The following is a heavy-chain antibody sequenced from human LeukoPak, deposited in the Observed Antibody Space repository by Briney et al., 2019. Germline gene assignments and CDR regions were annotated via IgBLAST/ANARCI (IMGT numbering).Heavy chain of an antibody. CDR2: INPSGGNT. D-gene: IGHD3-22*01. CDR3: ARERISGYCLGAFDI. J-gene: IGHJ3*02. CDR1: GYTFTSRY. Sequence: ASVKVSCKASGYTFTSRYMHWVRQAPGQGLEWMEIINPSGGNTTYAQKFQGRVTMTTDTSTSTAYMELRSLRSDDTAVYYCARERISGYCLGAFDIWGQGTMVTVSS. V-gene: IGHV1-46*01.